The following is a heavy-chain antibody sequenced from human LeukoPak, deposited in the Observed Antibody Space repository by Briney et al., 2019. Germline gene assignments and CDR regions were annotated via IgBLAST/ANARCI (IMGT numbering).Heavy chain of an antibody. J-gene: IGHJ2*01. CDR1: GGSISSSSYY. V-gene: IGHV4-39*07. CDR2: IYYSGST. D-gene: IGHD5-18*01. CDR3: ARDYSYGYFRYFDL. Sequence: SETLSLTCTVSGGSISSSSYYWGWIRQPPGKGLEWIGSIYYSGSTYYNPSLKSRATISVDTSKNQFSLKLSSVTAADTAVYYCARDYSYGYFRYFDLWGRGTLVTVSS.